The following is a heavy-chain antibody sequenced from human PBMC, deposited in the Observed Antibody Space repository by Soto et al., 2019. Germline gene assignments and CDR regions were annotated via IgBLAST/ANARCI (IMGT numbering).Heavy chain of an antibody. V-gene: IGHV1-69*12. CDR1: GGTFSSYA. CDR2: IIPIFGTA. J-gene: IGHJ4*02. D-gene: IGHD5-12*01. Sequence: QVQLVQSGAEVKKPGSSVKVSCKASGGTFSSYAISWVRQAPGQGVEWLGGIIPIFGTANYAQKFQGRVTITADESPSTAYMQLTSLRSDDTAVYSCARGDGYPPSEYYFDSWGQGTLVTVSS. CDR3: ARGDGYPPSEYYFDS.